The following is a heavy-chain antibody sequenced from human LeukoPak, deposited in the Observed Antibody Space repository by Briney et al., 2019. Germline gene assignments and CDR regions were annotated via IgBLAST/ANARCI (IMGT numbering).Heavy chain of an antibody. CDR1: GGSISSGSYY. V-gene: IGHV4-61*02. D-gene: IGHD2-2*02. CDR3: ARDLGDLGYCSSTSCYTGYYGMDV. Sequence: SQTLSLTCTVSGGSISSGSYYWSWIRQPAGKGLEWIGRTYTSGSTNYNPSLKSRVTISVDTSKNQFSLKLSSVTAADTAVYYCARDLGDLGYCSSTSCYTGYYGMDVWGQGTTVTVSS. J-gene: IGHJ6*02. CDR2: TYTSGST.